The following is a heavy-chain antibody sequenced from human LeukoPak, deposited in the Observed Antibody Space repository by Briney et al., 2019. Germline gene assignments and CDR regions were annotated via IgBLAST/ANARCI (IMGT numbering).Heavy chain of an antibody. J-gene: IGHJ4*02. CDR3: ASDSSAWRSDLDY. CDR2: VNPNTGGT. V-gene: IGHV1-2*02. Sequence: ASVKVSCKASGYTFSDHYAPHYIHWVRQAPGQGLEWMGWVNPNTGGTNYAQSFQDRVIMTRDTSLSTAYMALSRLSSDDAAVYYCASDSSAWRSDLDYWGQGTLVTVSS. CDR1: GYTFSDHY. D-gene: IGHD3-22*01.